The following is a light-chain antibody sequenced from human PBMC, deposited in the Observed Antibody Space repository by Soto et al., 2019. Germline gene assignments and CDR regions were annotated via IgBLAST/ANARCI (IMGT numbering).Light chain of an antibody. CDR1: QSLTRN. CDR3: QQRSNWPWT. Sequence: EIVMTQSPATLSVSPGERVTLSCRASQSLTRNLAWYQHKPGQSPRLLIYDASNRATGIPARFSGSGSGTDFTLTISSLEPEDFAVYYCQQRSNWPWTFGQGTKVDIK. V-gene: IGKV3-11*01. CDR2: DAS. J-gene: IGKJ1*01.